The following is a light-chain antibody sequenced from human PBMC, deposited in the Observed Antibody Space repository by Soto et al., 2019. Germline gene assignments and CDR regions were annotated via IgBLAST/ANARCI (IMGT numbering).Light chain of an antibody. CDR1: QSIRTY. J-gene: IGKJ4*01. CDR2: DVS. CDR3: QQRSSWPRT. V-gene: IGKV3-11*01. Sequence: LTQSPSTLSLSLGERATISCRASQSIRTYLAWYQQKPGQAPRLLIHDVSDRATGIPSRFSGSGSGTDFTLTISSLKPEDFAVYYCQQRSSWPRTFGGGTKVDIK.